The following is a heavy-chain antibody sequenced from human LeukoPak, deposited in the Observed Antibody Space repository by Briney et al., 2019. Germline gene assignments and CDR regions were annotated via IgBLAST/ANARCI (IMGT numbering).Heavy chain of an antibody. D-gene: IGHD3-16*01. CDR1: GYTFTSYG. Sequence: ASVKVSCKASGYTFTSYGISWVRQAPGQGLEWVGWISAYNGNTNYAQKLQGRVTMTTDTSTSTAYMELRSLRSDDTAVYYCARVYPEKRSRGGPVDYWGQGTLVTVSS. CDR3: ARVYPEKRSRGGPVDY. J-gene: IGHJ4*02. CDR2: ISAYNGNT. V-gene: IGHV1-18*01.